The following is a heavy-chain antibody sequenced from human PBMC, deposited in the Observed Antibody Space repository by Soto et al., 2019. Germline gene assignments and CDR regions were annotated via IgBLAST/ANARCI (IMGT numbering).Heavy chain of an antibody. CDR1: GYTFTSYG. D-gene: IGHD6-19*01. Sequence: ASVNVSCKASGYTFTSYGISWLRQAPGQGLEWMGWISAYNGNTNYAQKLQGRVTMTTDTSTSTAYMELRSLRSDDTAVYYCAREISSGWYFFLNWGQGALVTVSS. CDR2: ISAYNGNT. CDR3: AREISSGWYFFLN. J-gene: IGHJ4*02. V-gene: IGHV1-18*01.